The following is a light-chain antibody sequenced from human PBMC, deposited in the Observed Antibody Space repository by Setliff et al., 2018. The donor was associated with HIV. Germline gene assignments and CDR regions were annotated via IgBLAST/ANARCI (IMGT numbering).Light chain of an antibody. CDR3: AAWDDSLNGLV. CDR2: TNN. J-gene: IGLJ1*01. V-gene: IGLV1-44*01. CDR1: SSNIGGNT. Sequence: QSVLTQPPSASGTPGQRVTISCSGGSSNIGGNTVNWYQRLPGTAPKLLIYTNNQRPSGVPDRFSGSKSGTSASLAISELQSEDEADYYCAAWDDSLNGLVFGTGTKVTVL.